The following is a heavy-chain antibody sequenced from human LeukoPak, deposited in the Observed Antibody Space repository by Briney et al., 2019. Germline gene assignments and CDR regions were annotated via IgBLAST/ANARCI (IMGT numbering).Heavy chain of an antibody. V-gene: IGHV4-34*01. Sequence: SETLSLTCAVYGGSFSGYYWSWIRQPPGKGLEWIGEINHSGSTNYNPSLKSRVTISVDTSKNQFSLKLSSVTAADTAVYYCARGLRFDPWGQGTLVTVSS. CDR1: GGSFSGYY. CDR2: INHSGST. J-gene: IGHJ5*02. CDR3: ARGLRFDP.